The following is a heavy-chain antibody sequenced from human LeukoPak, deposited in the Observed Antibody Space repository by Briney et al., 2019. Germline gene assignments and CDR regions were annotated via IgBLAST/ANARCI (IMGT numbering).Heavy chain of an antibody. D-gene: IGHD5-12*01. CDR1: RGSISGSIRSYY. CDR3: ARIPLGYSGAYYFDY. V-gene: IGHV4-4*09. CDR2: ISSSGGV. Sequence: SETLSLTCTVSRGSISGSIRSYYWSWLRQPPGKGLEWIGCISSSGGVNDNPSLRSRVTISVDTSKNQFFLNLSSVSAADTAVYYCARIPLGYSGAYYFDYWGQGTLVTVSP. J-gene: IGHJ4*02.